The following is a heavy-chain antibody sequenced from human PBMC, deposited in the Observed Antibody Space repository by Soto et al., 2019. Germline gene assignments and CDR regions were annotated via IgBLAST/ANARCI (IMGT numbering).Heavy chain of an antibody. D-gene: IGHD5-12*01. CDR2: IKIKTDGETT. Sequence: GGSLRLSCAASGFTFRNTWMTWVRQAPGKGLEWVGRIKIKTDGETTDYAAPVKGRFSISRGDSQNTLYLQMNSLETDDTAVYYCAAVGSGYDFVYWGRGTQVTVSS. CDR1: GFTFRNTW. CDR3: AAVGSGYDFVY. V-gene: IGHV3-15*01. J-gene: IGHJ4*02.